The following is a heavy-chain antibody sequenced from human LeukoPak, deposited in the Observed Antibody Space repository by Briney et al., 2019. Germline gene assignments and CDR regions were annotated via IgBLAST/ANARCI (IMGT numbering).Heavy chain of an antibody. CDR1: GFTFSSNS. CDR2: ISSSSSYT. CDR3: ARSEGGLDY. J-gene: IGHJ4*02. Sequence: GGSLRLSCAASGFTFSSNSMNWVRQAPGKGLEWVSSISSSSSYTYYADSVKGRFTLSTDNAKNSLYLQMNSLRAEDTAVYYCARSEGGLDYWGQGTLVTVSS. V-gene: IGHV3-21*01.